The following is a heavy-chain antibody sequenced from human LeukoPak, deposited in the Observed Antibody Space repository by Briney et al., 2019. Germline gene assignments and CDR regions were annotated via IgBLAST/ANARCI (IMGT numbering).Heavy chain of an antibody. CDR1: GFTFSSYA. V-gene: IGHV3-23*01. CDR2: ISGSGGTI. CDR3: ARGGTYDI. Sequence: GGSLRLSCAASGFTFSSYAMTWVRQAPGKGLEWVSTISGSGGTIYYADSVKGRFTISRDNAKKSLYLQMNSLRGEDTAVYYCARGGTYDIWGQGTRVTVSS. J-gene: IGHJ3*02.